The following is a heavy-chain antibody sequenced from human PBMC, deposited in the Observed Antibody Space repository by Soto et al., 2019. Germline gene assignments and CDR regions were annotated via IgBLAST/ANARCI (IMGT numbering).Heavy chain of an antibody. D-gene: IGHD3-10*01. CDR2: ISGGGDTT. J-gene: IGHJ4*02. CDR1: GFTFNNYA. Sequence: EVQLLESGGGLVQPGGSLRLSCAASGFTFNNYAMTWVRQAPGKGLEWVSAISGGGDTTSYADSVKGRFTVSRDGSKNPLYLQMSSLRAEDTALYYCAKGPGGSGSLTPRVDFWGQGTLVTVSS. V-gene: IGHV3-23*01. CDR3: AKGPGGSGSLTPRVDF.